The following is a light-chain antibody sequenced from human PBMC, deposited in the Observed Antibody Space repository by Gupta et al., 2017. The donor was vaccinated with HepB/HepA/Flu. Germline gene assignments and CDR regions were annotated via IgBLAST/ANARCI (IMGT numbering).Light chain of an antibody. J-gene: IGLJ3*02. CDR3: AAWDGSLSGQV. V-gene: IGLV1-44*01. CDR1: SSNIGSNT. Sequence: QSALTQPPSASGTPGQRVTISCSGSSSNIGSNTVNWYQQLPGTAPKLLIYSNNQRPSGVPDRLSGSKSGTSASLAISGLQSEDETDYYCAAWDGSLSGQVFGGGTKLTVL. CDR2: SNN.